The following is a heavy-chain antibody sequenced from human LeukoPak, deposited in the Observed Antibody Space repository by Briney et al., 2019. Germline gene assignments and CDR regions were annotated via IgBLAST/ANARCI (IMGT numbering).Heavy chain of an antibody. CDR2: ISTLNGNA. CDR1: GYTFTDYG. D-gene: IGHD3-16*01. V-gene: IGHV1-18*01. J-gene: IGHJ4*02. Sequence: ASAKVSCKASGYTFTDYGISWVRQAPGQGLEWMGWISTLNGNANYAQKFQDRVTMTTDTSTSTAYMELRSLRSDDTAVYYCARALGGEACWGQGTLVTVSS. CDR3: ARALGGEAC.